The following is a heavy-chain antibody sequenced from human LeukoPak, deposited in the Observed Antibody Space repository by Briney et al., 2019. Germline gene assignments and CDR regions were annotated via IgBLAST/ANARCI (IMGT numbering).Heavy chain of an antibody. CDR2: IGTSGANT. V-gene: IGHV3-23*01. CDR3: AKKSGDHFHFDF. Sequence: GGSLRLSCAASGFTFNNYGMGWVRQTPGKGLEWVATIGTSGANTYHADSVKGRFTISSDNSKSTLYLQMNSLRAEDTAVYHCAKKSGDHFHFDFWGQGTLVTVSS. CDR1: GFTFNNYG. J-gene: IGHJ4*02. D-gene: IGHD2-21*01.